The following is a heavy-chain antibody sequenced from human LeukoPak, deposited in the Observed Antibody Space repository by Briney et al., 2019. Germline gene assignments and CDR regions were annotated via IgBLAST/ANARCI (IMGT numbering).Heavy chain of an antibody. V-gene: IGHV3-9*01. CDR2: MSWNSGSI. CDR1: GFTFDDYA. J-gene: IGHJ4*02. D-gene: IGHD5-24*01. Sequence: GRSLRLSCAASGFTFDDYAMHWDRQAPGKGLEWVSGMSWNSGSIGYADSVKGRFTISRDNAKNSLYLQMNSLRAEDTALYYCAKDAGDRRDGYNLGFDYWGQGTLVTVSS. CDR3: AKDAGDRRDGYNLGFDY.